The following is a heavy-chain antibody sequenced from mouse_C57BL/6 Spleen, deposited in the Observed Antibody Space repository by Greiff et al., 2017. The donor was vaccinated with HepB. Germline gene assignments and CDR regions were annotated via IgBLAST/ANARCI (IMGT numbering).Heavy chain of an antibody. V-gene: IGHV1-82*01. CDR3: AREINTVAGRAMDY. J-gene: IGHJ4*01. CDR2: IYPGDGDT. D-gene: IGHD1-1*01. CDR1: GYAFSSSW. Sequence: QVQLQQSGPELVKPGASVKISCKASGYAFSSSWMNWVKQRPGKGLEWIGRIYPGDGDTNYNGKFKGKATLTADKSSSTAYMQLSSLTSEDSAVYFCAREINTVAGRAMDYWGQGTSVTVSS.